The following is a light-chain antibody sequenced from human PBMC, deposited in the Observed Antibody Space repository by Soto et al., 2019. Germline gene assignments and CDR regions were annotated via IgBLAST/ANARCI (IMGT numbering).Light chain of an antibody. CDR3: QKYNSAPSFT. V-gene: IGKV1-27*01. Sequence: DIQMTQSPSSLSASVGDRVTITCRASHGISNYLAWYQQKPGKVPKLLIYAASTLQSGVPSRFSGSGSGTDFTLTISSLQPEDVATYYCQKYNSAPSFTFGPGTKVDIK. CDR1: HGISNY. CDR2: AAS. J-gene: IGKJ3*01.